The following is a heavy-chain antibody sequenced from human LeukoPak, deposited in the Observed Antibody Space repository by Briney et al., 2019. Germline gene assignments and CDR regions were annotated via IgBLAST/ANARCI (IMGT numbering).Heavy chain of an antibody. J-gene: IGHJ6*03. CDR2: IIPIFGTA. CDR1: GGTFSSYA. Sequence: SVKVSCKASGGTFSSYAISWVRQAPGQGLEWMGGIIPIFGTANYAQKFQGRVTITADKSTSTAYMELSSLRSEDTAVYYCARGSLLRYFDWFYYMDVWGKGTTVTVSS. V-gene: IGHV1-69*06. CDR3: ARGSLLRYFDWFYYMDV. D-gene: IGHD3-9*01.